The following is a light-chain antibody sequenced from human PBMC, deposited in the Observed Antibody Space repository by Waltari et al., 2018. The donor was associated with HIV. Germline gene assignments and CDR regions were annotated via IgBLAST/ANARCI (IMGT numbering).Light chain of an antibody. J-gene: IGLJ2*01. CDR2: EVS. V-gene: IGLV2-23*02. Sequence: QSELTQPASVSGSPGQSITISCTGTSSDVGSYNLVSWYQPPPGKAPKLMIYEVSKRPSGVSNRFSGSKSGNTASLTISGLQAEDEADYYCCSYAGSSTPVFGGGTKLTVL. CDR1: SSDVGSYNL. CDR3: CSYAGSSTPV.